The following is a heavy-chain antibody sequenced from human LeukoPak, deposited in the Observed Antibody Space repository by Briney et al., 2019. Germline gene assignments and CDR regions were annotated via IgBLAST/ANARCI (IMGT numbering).Heavy chain of an antibody. V-gene: IGHV3-30*04. D-gene: IGHD6-19*01. CDR2: ISYDGSNK. CDR3: ARDHSYSSGCVDY. Sequence: PGGSLRLSCAASGFTFSSYAMHWVRQAPGKGLEWVAVISYDGSNKYYADSVKGRFTISRDNSKNTLYLQMNSLRAEDTAVYYCARDHSYSSGCVDYWGQGTLVTVSS. CDR1: GFTFSSYA. J-gene: IGHJ4*02.